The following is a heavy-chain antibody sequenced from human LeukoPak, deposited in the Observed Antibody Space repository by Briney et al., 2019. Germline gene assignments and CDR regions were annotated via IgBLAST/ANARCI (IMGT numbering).Heavy chain of an antibody. D-gene: IGHD6-13*01. Sequence: ASVKVSCKASGYTFTSYYMHWVRQAPGQGLEWMGIINPSGGSTSYAQKFQGRVTMTRDTSTSTVYMELSSLRSEDTAAYYCARIAAAANYYYGMDVWGQGTTVTVSS. CDR2: INPSGGST. V-gene: IGHV1-46*01. J-gene: IGHJ6*02. CDR3: ARIAAAANYYYGMDV. CDR1: GYTFTSYY.